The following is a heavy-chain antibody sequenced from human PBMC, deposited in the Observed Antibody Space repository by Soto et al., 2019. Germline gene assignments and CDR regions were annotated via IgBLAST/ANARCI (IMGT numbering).Heavy chain of an antibody. CDR2: IYTSGST. Sequence: PSETLSLTCAVSGGSFSGYYWSWIRQPAGKGLEWVVRIYTSGSTSYKPSLKSRVTMSVDTSKNQFSLKLSSVTAADTAVYYCGRDKDCRGGSCYPANWFDPWGQGTLVTVS. V-gene: IGHV4-4*07. CDR3: GRDKDCRGGSCYPANWFDP. CDR1: GGSFSGYY. J-gene: IGHJ5*02. D-gene: IGHD2-15*01.